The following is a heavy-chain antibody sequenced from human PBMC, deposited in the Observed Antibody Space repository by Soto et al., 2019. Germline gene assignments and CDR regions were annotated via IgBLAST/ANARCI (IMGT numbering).Heavy chain of an antibody. CDR2: IYYSGST. Sequence: SETLSLTCTVSGDAIYIGGYYCSWIRQHPGKGLEWIGYIYYSGSTYYNPSLKSRVTISVDTSKNQFSLKLSSVTAADTAVYYCAREGDYYGSGSYPRMDVWGQGTTVTVSS. J-gene: IGHJ6*02. D-gene: IGHD3-10*01. CDR3: AREGDYYGSGSYPRMDV. V-gene: IGHV4-31*03. CDR1: GDAIYIGGYY.